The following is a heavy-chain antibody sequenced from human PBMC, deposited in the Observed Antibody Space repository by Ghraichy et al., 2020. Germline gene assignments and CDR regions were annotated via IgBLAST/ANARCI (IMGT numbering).Heavy chain of an antibody. J-gene: IGHJ4*02. D-gene: IGHD3-10*01. CDR2: ISSSSSYI. Sequence: GGSLRLSCAASGFTFSSYSMNWVRQAPGKGLEWVSSISSSSSYIYYADSVKGRFTISRDNAKNSLYLQMNSLRAEDTAVYYCARDWVRGVIIPNDYWGQGTLVTASS. V-gene: IGHV3-21*01. CDR1: GFTFSSYS. CDR3: ARDWVRGVIIPNDY.